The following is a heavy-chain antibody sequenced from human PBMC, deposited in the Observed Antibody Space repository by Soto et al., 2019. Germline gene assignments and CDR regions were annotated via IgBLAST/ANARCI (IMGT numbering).Heavy chain of an antibody. J-gene: IGHJ6*03. V-gene: IGHV3-7*01. CDR3: AILTGGITIFGVVPPHYYYYMDV. CDR1: GFTFSSYW. Sequence: GGSLRLSCAASGFTFSSYWMSWVRQAPGKGLEWVANIKQDGSEKYYVDSVKGRFTISRDNAKNSLYLQMNSLRAEDTAVYYCAILTGGITIFGVVPPHYYYYMDVWGKGTTVTVSS. D-gene: IGHD3-3*01. CDR2: IKQDGSEK.